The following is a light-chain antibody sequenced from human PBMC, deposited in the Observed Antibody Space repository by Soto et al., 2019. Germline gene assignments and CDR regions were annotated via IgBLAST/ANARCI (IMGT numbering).Light chain of an antibody. V-gene: IGKV1-5*03. CDR3: QPCNLYST. CDR1: QTIGNW. CDR2: NAS. J-gene: IGKJ1*01. Sequence: DIQMTQSPSTLPASVGDRVTITCRASQTIGNWLAWYQQKPGKVPKLLIYNASTLKSGAPSRFSGSGSGTEFTPTISSLHPDDFATYYCQPCNLYSTFGQGTKLEIK.